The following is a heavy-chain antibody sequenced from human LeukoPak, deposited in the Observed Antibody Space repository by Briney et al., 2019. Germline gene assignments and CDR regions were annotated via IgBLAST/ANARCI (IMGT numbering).Heavy chain of an antibody. Sequence: ASVKVSCKASGYTFTSYDINWVRQATGQGLEWMGWMNPNSGNTGYAQKFQGRVTMTRNTSMSTAYMELSSLRSEDTAVYYCARVTRVGATLLTYYFDYWGQGTLVTVSS. J-gene: IGHJ4*02. CDR2: MNPNSGNT. CDR1: GYTFTSYD. D-gene: IGHD1-26*01. CDR3: ARVTRVGATLLTYYFDY. V-gene: IGHV1-8*01.